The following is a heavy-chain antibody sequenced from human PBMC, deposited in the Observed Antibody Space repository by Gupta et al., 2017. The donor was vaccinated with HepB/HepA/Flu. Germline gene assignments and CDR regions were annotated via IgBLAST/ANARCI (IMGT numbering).Heavy chain of an antibody. D-gene: IGHD4-17*01. Sequence: QVQLVPSGAEVKKPGASVKVSCKASGYTLTSYGISWVRQAPGQGLEWMGGISAYNGNTNYAQKLQGRVTMTTDTSRSTACIELRSLRSDDTAVYYCARVRYHPWCFDLWGRGTLVTVSS. CDR2: ISAYNGNT. CDR3: ARVRYHPWCFDL. J-gene: IGHJ2*01. CDR1: GYTLTSYG. V-gene: IGHV1-18*01.